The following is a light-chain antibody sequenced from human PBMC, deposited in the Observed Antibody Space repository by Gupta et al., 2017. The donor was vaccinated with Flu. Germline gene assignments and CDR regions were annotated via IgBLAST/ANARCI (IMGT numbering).Light chain of an antibody. CDR3: QQRSNCPLT. CDR2: DAS. Sequence: PATLSLSPGERATLSCRASQSISSYVAWYQQKPGQAPRLLIYDASSRATGIPARFSGSGSGTDFTLTISSLEPEDFAIYYCQQRSNCPLTFGGGTKVDIK. CDR1: QSISSY. J-gene: IGKJ4*02. V-gene: IGKV3-11*01.